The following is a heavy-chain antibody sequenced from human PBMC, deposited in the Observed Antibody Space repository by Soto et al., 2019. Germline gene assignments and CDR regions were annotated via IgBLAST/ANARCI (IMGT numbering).Heavy chain of an antibody. Sequence: GGSLRLSCVASGFTFSSYSMNWVRQAPGKGLEWVSSISSSSSYIYYADSVKGRFTISRDNAKNSLYLQMNSLRAEDKAVYCCAREFGVGNFDYWGQGTLVTVSS. CDR3: AREFGVGNFDY. CDR1: GFTFSSYS. V-gene: IGHV3-21*01. D-gene: IGHD3-16*01. J-gene: IGHJ4*02. CDR2: ISSSSSYI.